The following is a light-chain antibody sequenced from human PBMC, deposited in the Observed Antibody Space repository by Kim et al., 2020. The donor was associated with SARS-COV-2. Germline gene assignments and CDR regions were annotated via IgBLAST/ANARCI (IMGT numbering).Light chain of an antibody. CDR3: QAWDSSSAVV. Sequence: SYELTQPPSVSVSPGQTASITCSGDKLGNKYVCWYQQKPGKPPVLVIYQDNKRPSGIPERVSGSNSGNTATLTISETQAMDEADYYCQAWDSSSAVVFGGGTQLTVL. J-gene: IGLJ2*01. CDR2: QDN. V-gene: IGLV3-1*01. CDR1: KLGNKY.